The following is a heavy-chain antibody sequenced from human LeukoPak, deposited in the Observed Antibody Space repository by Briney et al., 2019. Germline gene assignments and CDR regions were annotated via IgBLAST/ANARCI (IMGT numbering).Heavy chain of an antibody. CDR2: INSDGSTT. CDR1: GFTFSSYW. J-gene: IGHJ4*02. Sequence: GGSLRLSCAASGFTFSSYWMYWVRQAPGKGLVWVSRINSDGSTTSYADSVKGRFTISRDNAKNTLYLQMNSLRAEDTAVYYCTKDDDSTSYYFDYWSQGTLVTVSS. CDR3: TKDDDSTSYYFDY. D-gene: IGHD2-2*01. V-gene: IGHV3-74*01.